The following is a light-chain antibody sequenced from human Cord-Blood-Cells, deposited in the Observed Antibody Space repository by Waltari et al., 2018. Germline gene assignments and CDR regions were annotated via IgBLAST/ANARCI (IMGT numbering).Light chain of an antibody. CDR2: AAS. V-gene: IGKV1-NL1*01. J-gene: IGKJ1*01. CDR1: QGISNS. Sequence: DIQMTQSPSSLSASVGDRVTITCRASQGISNSLAWYQQKPGKAPKLLLYAASRLESGVPSRFSGSGSGTDYTLTISSLQPEDFSTYYCQQYYSTPRTFGQWTKVEIK. CDR3: QQYYSTPRT.